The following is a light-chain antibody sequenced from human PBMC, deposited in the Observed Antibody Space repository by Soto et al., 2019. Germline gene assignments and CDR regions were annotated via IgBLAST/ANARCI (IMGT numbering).Light chain of an antibody. CDR2: AAS. Sequence: DIQMTQSPSSLSASVGDRVTITCRASQSISSYLNWYQQKPGKAPQLLIYAASSLQSGVPSRFSGGGSGTDFTLTITSLQPEDFAFYYCQQSSTTLYTFGQGTKVDIK. CDR1: QSISSY. V-gene: IGKV1-39*01. J-gene: IGKJ2*01. CDR3: QQSSTTLYT.